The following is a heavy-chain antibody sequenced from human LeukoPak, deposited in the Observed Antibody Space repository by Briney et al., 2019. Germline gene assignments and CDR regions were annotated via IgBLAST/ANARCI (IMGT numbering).Heavy chain of an antibody. CDR1: GGTFSSYA. D-gene: IGHD2-8*01. CDR2: MNPNSGNT. Sequence: ASVKVSCKASGGTFSSYAISWVRQAPGQGLEWMGWMNPNSGNTGYAQKFQGRVTMTRNTSISTAYMELSSLRFEDTAVYYCARDVNGRGDDSFDIWGQGTMVTVSS. CDR3: ARDVNGRGDDSFDI. V-gene: IGHV1-8*02. J-gene: IGHJ3*02.